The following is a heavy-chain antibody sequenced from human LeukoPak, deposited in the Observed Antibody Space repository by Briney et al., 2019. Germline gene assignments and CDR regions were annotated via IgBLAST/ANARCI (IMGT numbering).Heavy chain of an antibody. CDR3: ARVDAYCYYYMDV. J-gene: IGHJ6*03. V-gene: IGHV3-11*01. CDR2: ISSSGSTI. CDR1: GFTFSDYY. Sequence: PGGSLRLSCVASGFTFSDYYMSWIRQAPGKGLEWVSYISSSGSTIYYADSVKGRFTISRDNAKNSLYLQMNSLRAEDTAVYYCARVDAYCYYYMDVWAKGPRSPSP.